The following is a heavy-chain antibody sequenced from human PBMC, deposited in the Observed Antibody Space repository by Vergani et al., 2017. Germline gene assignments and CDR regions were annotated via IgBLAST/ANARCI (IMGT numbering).Heavy chain of an antibody. D-gene: IGHD6-13*01. J-gene: IGHJ2*01. CDR3: ARGDSSSWYFDL. CDR2: IYYSGST. CDR1: GGSISSGSYY. Sequence: QLQLQESGPGLVKPSQTLSLTCTVSGGSISSGSYYWGWIRQPPGKGLEWIGSIYYSGSTYYNPSLKSRVTISVDTSKNQFSLKLSSVTAADTAVYYCARGDSSSWYFDLWGRGTLVTVSS. V-gene: IGHV4-39*01.